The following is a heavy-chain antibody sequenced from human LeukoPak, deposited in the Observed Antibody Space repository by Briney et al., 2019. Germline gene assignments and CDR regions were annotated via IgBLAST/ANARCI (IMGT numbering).Heavy chain of an antibody. Sequence: SETLSLTCNVSGGSLSSNTFFWGWIRRPPGKGLEWIGSIRYSGSTYYNRSLKSRVSISVDTSKNQFSLNLSSLTAADTAVYYCATSDTVSTYNWFDPWGQGTLVTVS. CDR2: IRYSGST. D-gene: IGHD5/OR15-5a*01. CDR3: ATSDTVSTYNWFDP. J-gene: IGHJ5*02. V-gene: IGHV4-39*01. CDR1: GGSLSSNTFF.